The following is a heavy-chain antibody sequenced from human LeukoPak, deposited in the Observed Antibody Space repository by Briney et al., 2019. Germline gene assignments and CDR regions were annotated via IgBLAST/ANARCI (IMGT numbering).Heavy chain of an antibody. CDR2: IYYSGST. Sequence: PSETLSLTCTVSGGSISNYYWSWIRQPPGKGLEWIGYIYYSGSTNYNPSLKSRVTISVDTSKNQFSLKLNSVTAADTAVYYCARRMKLAAKGDAFDIWGQGTMVTVSS. CDR3: ARRMKLAAKGDAFDI. J-gene: IGHJ3*02. CDR1: GGSISNYY. D-gene: IGHD2-15*01. V-gene: IGHV4-59*08.